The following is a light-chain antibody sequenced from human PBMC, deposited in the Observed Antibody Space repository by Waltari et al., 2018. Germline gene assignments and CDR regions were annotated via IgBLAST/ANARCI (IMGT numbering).Light chain of an antibody. CDR3: QQYYSTPLT. J-gene: IGKJ4*01. V-gene: IGKV4-1*01. CDR2: WAS. Sequence: DIVMTQSPDSLAVSLGERATINCKSSQRVLYSSNNKNYLAWYQKKPGQPPKLLISWASTRESGVPDRFSGSGSGTDFTLTISSLQAEDVAVYYCQQYYSTPLTFGGGTKVEIK. CDR1: QRVLYSSNNKNY.